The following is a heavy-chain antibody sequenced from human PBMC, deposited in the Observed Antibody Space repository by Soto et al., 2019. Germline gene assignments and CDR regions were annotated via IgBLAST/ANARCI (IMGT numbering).Heavy chain of an antibody. D-gene: IGHD3-9*01. J-gene: IGHJ4*02. CDR3: ARGPSYYDILTCYYNMYYFDY. Sequence: QVQLVQSGAEVKKPGSSVKVSCKASGGTFSSYAISWVRQAPGQGLEWMGGIIPIFGTANYAQKFQGRVTITADESTSTASMGLSSLRSEDTAVYYFARGPSYYDILTCYYNMYYFDYWGQGTLVTVSS. CDR1: GGTFSSYA. CDR2: IIPIFGTA. V-gene: IGHV1-69*12.